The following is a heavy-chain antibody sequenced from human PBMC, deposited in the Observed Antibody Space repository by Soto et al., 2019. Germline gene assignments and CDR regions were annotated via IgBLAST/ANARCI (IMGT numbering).Heavy chain of an antibody. CDR1: GYSFTSYW. CDR3: ARSSGYSSGWYNWFDP. V-gene: IGHV5-51*01. Sequence: GESLKISCKGSGYSFTSYWIGWVRQMPGKGLEWMGIIYPGDSDTRYSPSFQGQVTISADKSISTAYLQWSSLKASDTAMYYCARSSGYSSGWYNWFDPWGQGTLVTVSS. J-gene: IGHJ5*02. CDR2: IYPGDSDT. D-gene: IGHD6-19*01.